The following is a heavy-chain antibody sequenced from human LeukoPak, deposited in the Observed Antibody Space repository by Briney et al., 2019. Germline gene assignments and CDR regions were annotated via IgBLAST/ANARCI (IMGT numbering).Heavy chain of an antibody. Sequence: SETLSLTCAVSGGSISSGGYSWSWIRQPPGKGLEWIGYIYYSGSTYYNPSLKSRVTISVDTSKNQFSLKLSSVTAADTAVYYCARGSLRVGAWFDPWGQGTLVTVSS. D-gene: IGHD1-26*01. CDR3: ARGSLRVGAWFDP. V-gene: IGHV4-30-4*07. J-gene: IGHJ5*02. CDR1: GGSISSGGYS. CDR2: IYYSGST.